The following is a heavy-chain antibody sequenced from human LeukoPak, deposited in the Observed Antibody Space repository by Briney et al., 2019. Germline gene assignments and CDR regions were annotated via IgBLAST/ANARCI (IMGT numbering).Heavy chain of an antibody. V-gene: IGHV4-59*01. CDR1: GGSISSYY. CDR3: ASRKLGNDY. J-gene: IGHJ4*02. D-gene: IGHD7-27*01. Sequence: SETLSLTCTVSGGSISSYYWSWIRQPPGKGLEWIGYIYYSGTSYNPSLKSRVTISADTSKNQFSLKLISVTAADTAVYYCASRKLGNDYWGQGTLVTVSP. CDR2: IYYSGT.